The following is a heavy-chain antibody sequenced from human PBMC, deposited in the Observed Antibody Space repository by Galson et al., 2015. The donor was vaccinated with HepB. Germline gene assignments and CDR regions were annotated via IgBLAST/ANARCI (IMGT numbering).Heavy chain of an antibody. CDR1: GYTFTAYY. Sequence: SVKVSCKASGYTFTAYYIHWVRQAPGQGLEWMGRINPNSGGTNYAQNFQGRVTMTRDTSINTAYMELSRLKSDDTVVYYCAKEGGASFDYWGQGTLVTVSS. CDR2: INPNSGGT. D-gene: IGHD3-10*01. J-gene: IGHJ4*02. CDR3: AKEGGASFDY. V-gene: IGHV1-2*05.